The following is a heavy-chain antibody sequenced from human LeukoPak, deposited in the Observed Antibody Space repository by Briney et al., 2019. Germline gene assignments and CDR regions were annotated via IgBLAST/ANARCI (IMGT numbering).Heavy chain of an antibody. CDR3: ARGRGNAYGSGSPYYYYYMDV. CDR1: GYTFTSYD. V-gene: IGHV1-8*01. D-gene: IGHD3-10*01. Sequence: ASVKVSCKASGYTFTSYDINWVRQATGQGLEWMGWMNPNSGNTGYAQKFQGRVTMTRNTSISTAYMELSSLRSEDTAVYYYARGRGNAYGSGSPYYYYYMDVWAKGPRSPSP. CDR2: MNPNSGNT. J-gene: IGHJ6*03.